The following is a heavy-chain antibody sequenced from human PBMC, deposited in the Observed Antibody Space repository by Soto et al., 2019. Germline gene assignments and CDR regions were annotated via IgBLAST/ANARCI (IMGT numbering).Heavy chain of an antibody. J-gene: IGHJ6*02. D-gene: IGHD3-22*01. CDR1: GDTFSSYA. CDR2: IIPIFGTA. V-gene: IGHV1-69*13. Sequence: SVKVSCKASGDTFSSYAISWVRKAPGHGLEWMGGIIPIFGTANYAQKFQGRVTITADESTSTAYMELSSLRSEDTAVYYGATLNRYYCDNSSAPNCYYYGMDIWGQGTTVTVSS. CDR3: ATLNRYYCDNSSAPNCYYYGMDI.